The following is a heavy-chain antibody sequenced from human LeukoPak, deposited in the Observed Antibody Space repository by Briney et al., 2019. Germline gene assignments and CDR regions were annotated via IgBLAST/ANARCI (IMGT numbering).Heavy chain of an antibody. CDR3: ARGLSSGYYYADAFDI. J-gene: IGHJ3*02. D-gene: IGHD3-22*01. Sequence: AGGPLRLSCAASGFTFSSYDMHWVRQATGKGLEWVSAIGTAGDTYYPGSVKGRFTISRENAKNSLYLQMNSLRAGDTAVYYCARGLSSGYYYADAFDIWGQGTMVTVSS. V-gene: IGHV3-13*01. CDR1: GFTFSSYD. CDR2: IGTAGDT.